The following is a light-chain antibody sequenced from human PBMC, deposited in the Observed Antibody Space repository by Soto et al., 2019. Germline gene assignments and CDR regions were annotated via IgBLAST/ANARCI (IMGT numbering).Light chain of an antibody. CDR1: QTVGSN. J-gene: IGKJ2*01. CDR3: QQYNYWPRT. V-gene: IGKV3D-15*01. CDR2: DAS. Sequence: EIVMTQSPATLSVSPGERATLSCRASQTVGSNLAWYQQKRGQAPRLLIYDASTRATGIPARFSGSGSGTDFTLTISSLQSEDFALYYCQQYNYWPRTFGQGSNLEIK.